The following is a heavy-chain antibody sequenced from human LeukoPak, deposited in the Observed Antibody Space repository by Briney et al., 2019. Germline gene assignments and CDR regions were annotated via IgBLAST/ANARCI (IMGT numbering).Heavy chain of an antibody. D-gene: IGHD5-18*01. CDR2: IRYDGSNK. Sequence: PGGSLRLSCAASGFTFSSYGMHWVRQAPGKGLEWVAFIRYDGSNKYYADSVKGRFTISRDNSKNTLYLQMNSLRAEDTAVYYCAKDSDPYAGYSYGYYFDYWGQGTLVTVSS. V-gene: IGHV3-30*02. J-gene: IGHJ4*02. CDR3: AKDSDPYAGYSYGYYFDY. CDR1: GFTFSSYG.